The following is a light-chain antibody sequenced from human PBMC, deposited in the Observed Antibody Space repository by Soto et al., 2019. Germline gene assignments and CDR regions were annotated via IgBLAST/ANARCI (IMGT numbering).Light chain of an antibody. V-gene: IGKV3-20*01. CDR1: QSVATNY. J-gene: IGKJ1*01. CDR3: YQYASYPQT. Sequence: EIVLTQSPGTLSLSPGERATLSCRASQSVATNYLAWYQQEAGQAPRLLVYGPSSRATGIPDRFSGSGSGTDFTLTISRLEPEDFAVYYCYQYASYPQTFGQGTKVKIK. CDR2: GPS.